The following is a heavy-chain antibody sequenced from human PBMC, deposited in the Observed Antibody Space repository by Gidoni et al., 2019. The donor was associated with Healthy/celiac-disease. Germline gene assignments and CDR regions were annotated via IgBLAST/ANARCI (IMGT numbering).Heavy chain of an antibody. Sequence: QVQLQESGPGLVKPSQTLSLTCTVSGRSPSSGGYSWSWIRQHPGKGLEWIGYLHYSGSTYYNPSLKSRVTISVDTSKNQFSLKLSSVTAADTAVYYCARGRPDSSGYRKHYYFDYWGQGTLVTVSS. CDR2: LHYSGST. V-gene: IGHV4-31*03. CDR3: ARGRPDSSGYRKHYYFDY. J-gene: IGHJ4*02. D-gene: IGHD3-22*01. CDR1: GRSPSSGGYS.